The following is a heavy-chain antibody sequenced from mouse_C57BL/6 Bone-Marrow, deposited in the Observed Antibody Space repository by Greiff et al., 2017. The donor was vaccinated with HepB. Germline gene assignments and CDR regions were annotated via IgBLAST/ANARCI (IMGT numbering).Heavy chain of an antibody. CDR3: TESYYYGSTYAMDY. CDR2: IYPGNSDT. J-gene: IGHJ4*01. CDR1: GYTFTSYW. V-gene: IGHV1-5*01. D-gene: IGHD1-1*01. Sequence: VQLQQSGTVLARPGASVKMSCKTSGYTFTSYWMHWVKQRPGQGLEWLGAIYPGNSDTSYNQKFKGKAKLTAVTSASTAYMELSSLTNEDSAVYYCTESYYYGSTYAMDYWGQGTSVTVSS.